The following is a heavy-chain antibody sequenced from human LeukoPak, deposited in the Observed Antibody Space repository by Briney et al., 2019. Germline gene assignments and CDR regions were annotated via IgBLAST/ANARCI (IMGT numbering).Heavy chain of an antibody. Sequence: PSETLSLTCTVSGGSISSYYWSWIRQPPGKGLEWLGYIYYSGSTNYNPSLKSRVTISVDTSKNQFSLKLSSVTAADTAVYYCARENSSSDRYYYYYGMDVWGQGTTVTVSS. CDR1: GGSISSYY. CDR2: IYYSGST. V-gene: IGHV4-59*01. CDR3: ARENSSSDRYYYYYGMDV. D-gene: IGHD6-6*01. J-gene: IGHJ6*02.